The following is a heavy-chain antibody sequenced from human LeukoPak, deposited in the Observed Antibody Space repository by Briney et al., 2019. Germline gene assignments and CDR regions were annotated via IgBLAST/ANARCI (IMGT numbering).Heavy chain of an antibody. CDR1: GGSISSSSYY. V-gene: IGHV4-39*01. CDR3: ARHGPPYYYDSSGSHFDY. D-gene: IGHD3-22*01. J-gene: IGHJ4*02. Sequence: SETLSLTCTVSGGSISSSSYYWGWIRQPPGKGLEWIGSIYYSGSTYYNPSLKRRVTISVDTSKHQFSLKLSSVTAADTAVYYCARHGPPYYYDSSGSHFDYWGQGTLVTVSS. CDR2: IYYSGST.